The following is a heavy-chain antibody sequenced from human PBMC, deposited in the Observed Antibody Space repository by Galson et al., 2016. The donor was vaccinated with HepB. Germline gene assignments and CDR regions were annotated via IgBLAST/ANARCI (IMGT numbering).Heavy chain of an antibody. D-gene: IGHD2-21*02. CDR3: ARRAYCDGDCYSDD. V-gene: IGHV4-34*01. Sequence: SETLSLTCAVYGGSFSGNDWSWIRQPPGQGLEWIGSLHNSGGTYYNPSLKNRGTISVDTSKNQFSLNLSSVTAADRAVYYCARRAYCDGDCYSDDWGQGLLAIVSS. J-gene: IGHJ4*02. CDR2: LHNSGGT. CDR1: GGSFSGND.